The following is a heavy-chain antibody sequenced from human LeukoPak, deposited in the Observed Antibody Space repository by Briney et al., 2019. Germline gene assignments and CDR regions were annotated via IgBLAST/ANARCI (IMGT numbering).Heavy chain of an antibody. CDR2: ISAYNGNT. D-gene: IGHD3-10*01. Sequence: ASVKVSCKASGYTFTSYSISWVRQAPGQGLEWMGWISAYNGNTNYAQKLQGRVTMTTDTSTSTACMELRSLRSDDTAVYYCARHSLTITMVRGVLDYWGQGTLVTVSS. V-gene: IGHV1-18*01. CDR3: ARHSLTITMVRGVLDY. J-gene: IGHJ4*02. CDR1: GYTFTSYS.